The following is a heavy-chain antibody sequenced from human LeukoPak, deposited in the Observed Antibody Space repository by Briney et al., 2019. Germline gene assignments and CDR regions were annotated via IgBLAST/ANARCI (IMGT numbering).Heavy chain of an antibody. V-gene: IGHV3-30*02. D-gene: IGHD3-10*01. CDR2: IRYDGSNK. CDR3: AKDGMVRGVMYFDY. J-gene: IGHJ4*02. CDR1: GFTFSSYG. Sequence: GGSLRLSCAASGFTFSSYGMHWVRQAPGKGLEWVAFIRYDGSNKYYADSVKGRFTISRDNSKNTLYLQMNSLRAEDTAVYYCAKDGMVRGVMYFDYWGQGTLVTVSS.